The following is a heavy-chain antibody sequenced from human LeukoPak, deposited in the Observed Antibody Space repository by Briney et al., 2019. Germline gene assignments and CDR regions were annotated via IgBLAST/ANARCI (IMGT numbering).Heavy chain of an antibody. J-gene: IGHJ3*02. CDR1: GFTFSSYS. Sequence: PGGSLRLSCAASGFTFSSYSMNWVRQAPGKGLEWVSSISSSSSYIYYADSVKGRFTISRDNAKNSLYLQMNSLRAEDTAVYYCARDNNPNYDILTGYWEAHAFDIWGQGTMVTVSS. CDR2: ISSSSSYI. CDR3: ARDNNPNYDILTGYWEAHAFDI. D-gene: IGHD3-9*01. V-gene: IGHV3-21*01.